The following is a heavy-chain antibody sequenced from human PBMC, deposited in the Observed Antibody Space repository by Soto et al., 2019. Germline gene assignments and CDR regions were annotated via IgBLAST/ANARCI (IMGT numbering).Heavy chain of an antibody. D-gene: IGHD2-2*01. CDR1: GGSISSGGYY. V-gene: IGHV4-31*03. J-gene: IGHJ6*02. CDR2: IYYSGST. Sequence: SETLSLTCTVSGGSISSGGYYWSWIRQHPGKGLEWIGYIYYSGSTYYNPSLKSRVTISVDTSKNQFSLKLSSVTAADTAVYYCARENGPAAHSYYSYGMDVWGQGTTLTVSS. CDR3: ARENGPAAHSYYSYGMDV.